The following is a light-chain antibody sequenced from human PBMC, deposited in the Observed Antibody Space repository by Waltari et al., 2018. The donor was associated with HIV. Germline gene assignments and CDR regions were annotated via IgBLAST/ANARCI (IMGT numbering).Light chain of an antibody. CDR3: QSYFASNDVI. CDR2: ENN. J-gene: IGLJ2*01. CDR1: SGRNASNY. V-gene: IGLV6-57*04. Sequence: NFMLTQPHSVSESPGKTVTISCTRSSGRNASNYVQWYQQRPGGAPTTVIYENNQRPSGVPDRFSGSIDSSSNSASLTISGLKTDDEADYYCQSYFASNDVIFGGGTTLTVL.